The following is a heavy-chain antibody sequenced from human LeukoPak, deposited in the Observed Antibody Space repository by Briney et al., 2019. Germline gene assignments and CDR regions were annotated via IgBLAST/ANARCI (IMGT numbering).Heavy chain of an antibody. CDR2: MKSRGSGGTT. CDR1: GFTFSDAW. J-gene: IGHJ6*02. V-gene: IGHV3-15*01. Sequence: GGSLRLSCEGSGFTFSDAWMNWVRQAPGKGLEWVGRMKSRGSGGTTDYAAPVKGRFTISRDDSKNTLFLQMSSLQAEDTAVYYCAWDRTYYFDMAVWSQGTTVTVSS. D-gene: IGHD1-26*01. CDR3: AWDRTYYFDMAV.